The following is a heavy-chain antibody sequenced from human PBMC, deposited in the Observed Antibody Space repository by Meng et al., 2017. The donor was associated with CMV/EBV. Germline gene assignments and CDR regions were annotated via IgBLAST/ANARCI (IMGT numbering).Heavy chain of an antibody. CDR1: GYTFTGYY. V-gene: IGHV1-2*02. CDR2: INPNSGGT. J-gene: IGHJ3*02. CDR3: AREDYYGSGDDAFDI. D-gene: IGHD3-10*01. Sequence: ASVKVSCKASGYTFTGYYMHWVRQAPGQGLEWMGWINPNSGGTNYAQKFQGRVTMTRDTSISTAYMELSRPRSDDTAVYYCAREDYYGSGDDAFDIWGQGTMVTVS.